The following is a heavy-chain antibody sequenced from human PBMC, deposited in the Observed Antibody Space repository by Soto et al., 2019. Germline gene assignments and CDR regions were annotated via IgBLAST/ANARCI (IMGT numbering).Heavy chain of an antibody. CDR3: ASFSGSYRLDAFDI. J-gene: IGHJ3*02. CDR1: GFTFSSYS. CDR2: ISSSSSYI. Sequence: GGSLRLSCAASGFTFSSYSMNWVRQAPGKGLEWVSSISSSSSYIYYADSVKGRFTISRDNAKNSLYLQMNSLRAEDTAVYYCASFSGSYRLDAFDIWGQGTMVTVSS. D-gene: IGHD1-26*01. V-gene: IGHV3-21*01.